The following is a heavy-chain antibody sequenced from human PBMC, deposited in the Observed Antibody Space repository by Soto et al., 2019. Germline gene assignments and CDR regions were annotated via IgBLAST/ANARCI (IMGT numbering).Heavy chain of an antibody. CDR1: GYTYTSYY. CDR2: INPSGGST. V-gene: IGHV1-46*01. D-gene: IGHD2-21*02. CDR3: ARDPNPNGSTHIVVVTALDY. Sequence: ASVNVSCKASGYTYTSYYMHWVRQAPGQGLEWMGIINPSGGSTSYAQKFQGRVTMTRDTSTSTVYMELSSLRSEDTAVYYCARDPNPNGSTHIVVVTALDYWGQGTLVTVSS. J-gene: IGHJ4*02.